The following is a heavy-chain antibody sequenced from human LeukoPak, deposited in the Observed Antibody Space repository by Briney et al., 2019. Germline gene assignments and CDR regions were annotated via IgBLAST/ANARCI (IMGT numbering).Heavy chain of an antibody. V-gene: IGHV3-23*01. CDR2: YNGGNDGT. CDR3: ANQPYGGPPY. D-gene: IGHD4-23*01. CDR1: GFTFSSFT. J-gene: IGHJ4*02. Sequence: GGSLRLSCAASGFTFSSFTMSWVRQAPEKGLEWLSVYNGGNDGTYYADSVKGRFTISRDNSKNTLYLQMNSLRAEDTAVYYCANQPYGGPPYWGQGTLVTVSS.